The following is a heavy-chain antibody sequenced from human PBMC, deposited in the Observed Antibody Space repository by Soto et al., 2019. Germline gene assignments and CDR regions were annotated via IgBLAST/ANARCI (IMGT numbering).Heavy chain of an antibody. V-gene: IGHV3-30-3*01. Sequence: PGGSLRLSCAASGFTFSSYAMHWVRQAPGKGLEWVAVISYDGSNKYYADTVKGRFTISRDNSKNTLYLQMNSLRAEDTAVYYCARDTQDYDFWSGYYLSGMDVWGQGTTVTVSS. CDR3: ARDTQDYDFWSGYYLSGMDV. D-gene: IGHD3-3*01. J-gene: IGHJ6*02. CDR1: GFTFSSYA. CDR2: ISYDGSNK.